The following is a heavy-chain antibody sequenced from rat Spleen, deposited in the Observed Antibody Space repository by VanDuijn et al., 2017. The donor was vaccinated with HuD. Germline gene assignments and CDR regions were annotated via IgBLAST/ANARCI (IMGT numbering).Heavy chain of an antibody. CDR1: GFTFNNYW. Sequence: EVQLVESGGGLVQPGRSLKLSCVASGFTFNNYWMTWIRQAPGKGLEWVASITNAAGKVHYPDSVKGRFTISRDNAKNTLYLQMDSLRSEDTATYYCARRGEGHYFDYWGQGVMVTVSS. CDR2: ITNAAGKV. D-gene: IGHD1-11*01. V-gene: IGHV5-31*01. CDR3: ARRGEGHYFDY. J-gene: IGHJ2*01.